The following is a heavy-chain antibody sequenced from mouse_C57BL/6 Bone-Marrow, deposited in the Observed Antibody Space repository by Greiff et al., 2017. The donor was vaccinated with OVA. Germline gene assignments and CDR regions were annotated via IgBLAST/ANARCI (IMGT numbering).Heavy chain of an antibody. Sequence: QVQLQQPGAELVKPGASVKLSCKASGYTFTSYWMHWVKQRPGQGLEWIGMIHPNSGSTNYNEKLKSQATLTVDKSSRTAYMQLSSQTSEDSAVYYCAGFYDGYYPGFAYWGQGTLVTVSA. CDR2: IHPNSGST. D-gene: IGHD2-3*01. CDR1: GYTFTSYW. V-gene: IGHV1-64*01. J-gene: IGHJ3*01. CDR3: AGFYDGYYPGFAY.